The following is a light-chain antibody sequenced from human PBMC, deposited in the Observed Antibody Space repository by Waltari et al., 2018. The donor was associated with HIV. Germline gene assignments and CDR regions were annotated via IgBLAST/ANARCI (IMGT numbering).Light chain of an antibody. CDR2: RSN. J-gene: IGLJ3*02. CDR3: AAWDASLSVWV. CDR1: SSNIGSNY. V-gene: IGLV1-47*01. Sequence: QSVLTQPPSASGTPGQRVTISCSGSSSNIGSNYVYWYRPLPGTAPKLLSYRSNQRPSGVPDRFPGSKSGTSAALAISGLRSENEADYYCAAWDASLSVWVFGGGTKLTVL.